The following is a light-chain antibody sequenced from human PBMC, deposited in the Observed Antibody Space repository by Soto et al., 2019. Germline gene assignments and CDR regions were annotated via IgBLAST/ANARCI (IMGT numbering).Light chain of an antibody. Sequence: DIQMTQSPSTLSASVGDRVTITCRASQSVFSWLAWYQQKPGQAPKLLIYDASTLEGGVPSRFSGSGSGTEFTLTIGGLQPDDFATYHCQQDNSFSWSFGQGTKVEVK. CDR1: QSVFSW. CDR2: DAS. CDR3: QQDNSFSWS. V-gene: IGKV1-5*01. J-gene: IGKJ1*01.